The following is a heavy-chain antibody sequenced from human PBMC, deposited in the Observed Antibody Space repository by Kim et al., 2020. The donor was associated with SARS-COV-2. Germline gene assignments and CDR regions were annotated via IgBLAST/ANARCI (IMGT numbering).Heavy chain of an antibody. Sequence: ASVKVSCKASGYTFTSYAMNWVRQAPGQGLEWMGWINTNTGNPTYAQGFTGRFVFSLDTSVSTAYLQISSLKAEDTAVYYCARDIRGVITGTLGLFDYWGQGTLVTVSS. CDR3: ARDIRGVITGTLGLFDY. J-gene: IGHJ4*02. D-gene: IGHD1-7*01. V-gene: IGHV7-4-1*02. CDR2: INTNTGNP. CDR1: GYTFTSYA.